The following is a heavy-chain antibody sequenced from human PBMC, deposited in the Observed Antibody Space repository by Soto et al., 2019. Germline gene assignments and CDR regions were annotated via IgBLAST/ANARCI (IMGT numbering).Heavy chain of an antibody. V-gene: IGHV1-69*13. J-gene: IGHJ4*02. CDR3: ARRGEPGIPFLFDY. CDR2: IIPIFGTA. D-gene: IGHD6-13*01. CDR1: GGTFSSYA. Sequence: ASVKVSCKASGGTFSSYAISWVRQAPGQGLEWMGGIIPIFGTANYAQKFQGRVTITADESTSTAYMELSSLRSEDTAVYYCARRGEPGIPFLFDYWGQRTLVPVSS.